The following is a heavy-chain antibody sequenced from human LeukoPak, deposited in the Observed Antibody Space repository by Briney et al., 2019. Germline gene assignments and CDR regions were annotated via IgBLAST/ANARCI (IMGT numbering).Heavy chain of an antibody. CDR2: MSPNSGNT. CDR3: ATLQPVVVVPAATGDGYYYYGMDV. J-gene: IGHJ6*02. D-gene: IGHD2-2*01. CDR1: GYTFTSYD. Sequence: ASVKVSCKASGYTFTSYDINWVRQATGQGLEWMGWMSPNSGNTGYAQKFQGRVTMTRNTSISTAYMELSSLRSEDTAVYYCATLQPVVVVPAATGDGYYYYGMDVRGQGTTVTVSS. V-gene: IGHV1-8*01.